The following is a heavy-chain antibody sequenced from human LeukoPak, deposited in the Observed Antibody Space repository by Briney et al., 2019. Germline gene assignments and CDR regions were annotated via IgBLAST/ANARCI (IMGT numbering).Heavy chain of an antibody. J-gene: IGHJ4*02. D-gene: IGHD1-1*01. Sequence: SGGSLRLSCAASGFTFSSYTMNWVRQAPGKGLEWVSSISSSSSYIYYADSVKGRFTISRDNAKNSLYLQMNSLRAEDTAVYYCARDIAQLERRYIDYWGQGTLVTVSS. CDR3: ARDIAQLERRYIDY. V-gene: IGHV3-21*01. CDR1: GFTFSSYT. CDR2: ISSSSSYI.